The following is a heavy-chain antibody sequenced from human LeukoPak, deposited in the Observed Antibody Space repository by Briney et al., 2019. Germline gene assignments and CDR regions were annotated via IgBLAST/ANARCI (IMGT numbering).Heavy chain of an antibody. D-gene: IGHD2-15*01. J-gene: IGHJ5*02. Sequence: PGGSLRLSCAASAFTFSRYGMHWVRQAPGKGLEWVALIRSDGNNKYYADSVKGRFTISRDNSKNTLYLQMNSLRAEDTAVYYCAKDCLGYCSGGRNHWGQGTLVTVSS. CDR2: IRSDGNNK. CDR1: AFTFSRYG. V-gene: IGHV3-30*02. CDR3: AKDCLGYCSGGRNH.